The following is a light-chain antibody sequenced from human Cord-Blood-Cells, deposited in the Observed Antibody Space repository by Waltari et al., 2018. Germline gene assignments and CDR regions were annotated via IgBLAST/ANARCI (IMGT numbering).Light chain of an antibody. CDR3: SSYAGSNNWV. J-gene: IGLJ3*02. CDR2: EVS. CDR1: SSDVGVYNY. Sequence: SALPPPPSASGSPGQSVTISCPGPSSDVGVYNYVSWYQQHPGKAPKLMIYEVSKRPSGVPDRFSGSKSGNTASLTVSGLQAEDEADYYCSSYAGSNNWVFGGGTKLTVL. V-gene: IGLV2-8*01.